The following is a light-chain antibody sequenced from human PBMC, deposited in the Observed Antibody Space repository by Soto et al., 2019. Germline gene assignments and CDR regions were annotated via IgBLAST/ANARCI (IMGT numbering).Light chain of an antibody. CDR2: LAS. Sequence: EIVLTQSPATLSSFPGARVTFSSRASQAVIPRLAWYQHRPGQPPRLLIYLASNRAAGVPARFSGSGSGTDFTLTISDVEPEDFAVYYCHQRQSWPRTFGQGTTVDI. V-gene: IGKV3-11*01. J-gene: IGKJ1*01. CDR3: HQRQSWPRT. CDR1: QAVIPR.